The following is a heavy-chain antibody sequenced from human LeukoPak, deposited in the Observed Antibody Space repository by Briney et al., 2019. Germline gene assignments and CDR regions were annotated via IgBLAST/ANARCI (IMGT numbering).Heavy chain of an antibody. V-gene: IGHV4-38-2*02. CDR1: GYSINSGYY. J-gene: IGHJ4*02. D-gene: IGHD4-17*01. CDR3: ARDLTSTVTTFDY. Sequence: SETLSLTXTVSGYSINSGYYWGWIRQPPGKGLEWIGSIYHSGSTYYNPSLKSRVTISVDTSKNQFSLKLSSVTAADTAVYYCARDLTSTVTTFDYWGQGTLVTVSS. CDR2: IYHSGST.